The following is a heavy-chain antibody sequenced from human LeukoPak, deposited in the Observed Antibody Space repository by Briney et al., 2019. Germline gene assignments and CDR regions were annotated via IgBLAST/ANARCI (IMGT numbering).Heavy chain of an antibody. CDR1: GFTFSSYD. D-gene: IGHD3-9*01. CDR3: ARGYDILTGDNHFDY. CDR2: IGTAGDT. V-gene: IGHV3-13*01. J-gene: IGHJ4*02. Sequence: GGSLRLSCAASGFTFSSYDMHWVRQATGKGLEWVSAIGTAGDTYYPGSVKGRFTISRESAKNSLYLQMNSLRAGDTAVYYCARGYDILTGDNHFDYWGQGTLVTVSS.